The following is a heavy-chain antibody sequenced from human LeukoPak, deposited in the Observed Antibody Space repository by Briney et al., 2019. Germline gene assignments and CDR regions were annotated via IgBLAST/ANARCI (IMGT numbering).Heavy chain of an antibody. CDR3: ARGIYSSGWYWLDP. D-gene: IGHD6-19*01. V-gene: IGHV4-4*07. J-gene: IGHJ5*02. Sequence: SETLSLTCTVSGGSISSYYWSWIRLAAGKGLEGIGRIYTSGGTNYNPSLKSRVTMSVDTSKNQFSLNLSSVTPADTAVYYCARGIYSSGWYWLDPWGQGILVTVSS. CDR2: IYTSGGT. CDR1: GGSISSYY.